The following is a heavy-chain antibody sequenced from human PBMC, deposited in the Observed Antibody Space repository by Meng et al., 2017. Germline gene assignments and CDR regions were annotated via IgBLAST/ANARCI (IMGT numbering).Heavy chain of an antibody. V-gene: IGHV4-39*07. CDR2: IYYSGST. CDR3: ARLYWFDP. Sequence: HVQESGPGRVRPSEALSLTCTVSGGSVSSGSYYWSWIRQPPGKGLEWIGSIYYSGSTYYNPSLKSRVTISVDTSKNQFSLKLSSVTAADTAVYYCARLYWFDPWGQGTLVTVSS. J-gene: IGHJ5*02. CDR1: GGSVSSGSYY.